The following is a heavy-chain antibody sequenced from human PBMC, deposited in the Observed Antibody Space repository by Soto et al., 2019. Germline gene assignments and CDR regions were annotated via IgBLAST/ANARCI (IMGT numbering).Heavy chain of an antibody. CDR3: ARDLAPGFGELFYYYGMDV. D-gene: IGHD3-10*01. CDR1: GFTFSSYG. Sequence: GGSLRLSCAASGFTFSSYGMHWVRQAPGKGLEWVAVIWYDGSNKYYADSVKGRFTISRDNSKNTLYLQMNSLRAEDTTVYYCARDLAPGFGELFYYYGMDVWGQGTTVTVSS. V-gene: IGHV3-33*01. CDR2: IWYDGSNK. J-gene: IGHJ6*02.